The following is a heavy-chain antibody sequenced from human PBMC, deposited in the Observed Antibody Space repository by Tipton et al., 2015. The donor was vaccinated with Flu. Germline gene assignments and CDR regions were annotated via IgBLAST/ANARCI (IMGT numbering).Heavy chain of an antibody. V-gene: IGHV4-59*01. CDR3: ARIRLSGDFGVGMDY. J-gene: IGHJ4*02. Sequence: TLSLTCTVSGGSISGYYWSWIRQPPGKGLEWIAYIYYSGSTNYNPSLKSRVTISVDMSKNQFSLKLNSVTAADTAVYYCARIRLSGDFGVGMDYWGQGALVSVSS. CDR1: GGSISGYY. CDR2: IYYSGST. D-gene: IGHD1-26*01.